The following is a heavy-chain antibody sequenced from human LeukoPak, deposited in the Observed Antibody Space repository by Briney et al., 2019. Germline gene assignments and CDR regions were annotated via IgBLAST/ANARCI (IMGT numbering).Heavy chain of an antibody. CDR3: ARLNGNYGARHYYYYMDV. J-gene: IGHJ6*03. V-gene: IGHV1-69*13. Sequence: WASVKVSCKASGGTFSSYAISWVRQAPGQGLEWMGGIIPIFGTANYAQKFQGRVTITADESTSTAYMELSSLRSEGTAVYYCARLNGNYGARHYYYYMDVWGKGTTVTVSS. CDR1: GGTFSSYA. CDR2: IIPIFGTA. D-gene: IGHD4-17*01.